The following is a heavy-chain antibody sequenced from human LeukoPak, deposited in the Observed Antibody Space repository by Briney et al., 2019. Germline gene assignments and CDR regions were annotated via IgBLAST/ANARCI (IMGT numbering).Heavy chain of an antibody. V-gene: IGHV4-61*02. CDR2: IYTSGST. J-gene: IGHJ5*02. CDR1: GGSISSGSYY. Sequence: SQTLSLTCTVSGGSISSGSYYWSWIRQPAGKGLEWIGRIYTSGSTNYNPSLKSRVTISVDTSKNQFSLKLGSVTAADTAVYYCARNLIVVVVAATGGGNWFDPWGQGTLVTVSS. CDR3: ARNLIVVVVAATGGGNWFDP. D-gene: IGHD2-15*01.